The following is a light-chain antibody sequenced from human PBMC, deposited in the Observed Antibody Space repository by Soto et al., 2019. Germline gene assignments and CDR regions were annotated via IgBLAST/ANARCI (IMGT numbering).Light chain of an antibody. CDR3: QQYTGPPTT. J-gene: IGKJ5*01. CDR1: QSVSNK. Sequence: EIVMTQSPATLSVSPGERATLSCRASQSVSNKLAWYQQKPGQAPRLLIYDASNRATGIPARFSGSGSGTDFTLTITRLEPEDSAVYFCQQYTGPPTTFGQGTRLEIK. V-gene: IGKV3D-15*01. CDR2: DAS.